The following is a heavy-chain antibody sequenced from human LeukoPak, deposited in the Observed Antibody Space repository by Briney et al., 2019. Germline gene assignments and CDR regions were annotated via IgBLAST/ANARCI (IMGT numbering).Heavy chain of an antibody. D-gene: IGHD5-18*01. CDR3: AKGCRVDTALVAYFDY. Sequence: GGSLRLSCAASGFTFSSYGMHWVRQAPGKGLEWVAVISYDGSFKFYADSVKGRFTISRDNSMDTLYLQLKSLKDEDSYVYYCAKGCRVDTALVAYFDYWGQGTLVTVSS. CDR1: GFTFSSYG. V-gene: IGHV3-30*18. J-gene: IGHJ4*02. CDR2: ISYDGSFK.